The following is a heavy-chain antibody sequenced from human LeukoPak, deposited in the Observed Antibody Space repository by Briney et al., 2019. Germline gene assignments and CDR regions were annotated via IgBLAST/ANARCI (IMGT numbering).Heavy chain of an antibody. V-gene: IGHV3-64D*06. D-gene: IGHD3-9*01. J-gene: IGHJ6*02. CDR3: VKGMEDYDILTGVLDV. Sequence: GGSLRLSCSASGFTFSSYAMHWVRQAPGKGLEYVSAISSNGGSTYYADSVKGRFTISRDNSKNTLYLQMSSLRAEDTAVYYCVKGMEDYDILTGVLDVWGQGTTVTVSS. CDR2: ISSNGGST. CDR1: GFTFSSYA.